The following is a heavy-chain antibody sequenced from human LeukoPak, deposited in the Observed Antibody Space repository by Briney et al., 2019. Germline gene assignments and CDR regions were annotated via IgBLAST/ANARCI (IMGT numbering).Heavy chain of an antibody. CDR2: ISAYNGNT. V-gene: IGHV1-18*01. CDR3: ARDPTAYCSGGSCYSGALDY. Sequence: ASVKVSCKASGYTFTSYGISWVRQAPGQGLEWMGWISAYNGNTNYAQKLQGRATMTTDTSTSTAYMEVGSLRSDDTAVYYCARDPTAYCSGGSCYSGALDYWGQGTLVTVSS. CDR1: GYTFTSYG. D-gene: IGHD2-15*01. J-gene: IGHJ4*02.